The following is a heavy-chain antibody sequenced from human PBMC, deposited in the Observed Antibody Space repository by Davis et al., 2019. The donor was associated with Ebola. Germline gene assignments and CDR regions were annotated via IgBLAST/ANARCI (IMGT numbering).Heavy chain of an antibody. J-gene: IGHJ6*02. CDR2: IRSKAYGGTT. V-gene: IGHV3-49*03. CDR3: TRDRDLYCSSTSCYWSSYYYGMDV. CDR1: GFTFGDYA. D-gene: IGHD2-2*01. Sequence: GESLKISCTASGFTFGDYAMSWFRQAPGKGLEWVGFIRSKAYGGTTEYAASVKGRFTISRDDSKSIAYLQMNSLKTEDTAVYYCTRDRDLYCSSTSCYWSSYYYGMDVWGQGTTVTVSS.